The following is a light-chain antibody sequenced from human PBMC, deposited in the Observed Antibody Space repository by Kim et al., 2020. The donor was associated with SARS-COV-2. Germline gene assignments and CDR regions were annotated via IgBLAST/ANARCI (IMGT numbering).Light chain of an antibody. CDR2: DAS. J-gene: IGKJ4*01. CDR1: QDISKS. Sequence: DIQMTQSPSSLSASVGERVTITCQATQDISKSLNWFQQKPGKAPKLLIYDASNLETGVPSRFSGSGSGTDFTFTIISLQSEDIATYYCQQYDDPALTFGGGTKVDIK. CDR3: QQYDDPALT. V-gene: IGKV1-33*01.